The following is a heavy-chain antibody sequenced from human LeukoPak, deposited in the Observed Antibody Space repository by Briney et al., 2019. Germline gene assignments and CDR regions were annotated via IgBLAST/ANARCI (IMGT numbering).Heavy chain of an antibody. V-gene: IGHV3-74*01. Sequence: SGGSLRLSCAASGFTFRSYWMHWVRQAPGKGLVRVSRITSDGSDTTYADSVKGRITVSRDNAKNTLYLQMHSLRAEDTAVYYCARDGGDRRLGAFDIWGQGTMVTVSS. J-gene: IGHJ3*02. CDR1: GFTFRSYW. D-gene: IGHD3-16*01. CDR3: ARDGGDRRLGAFDI. CDR2: ITSDGSDT.